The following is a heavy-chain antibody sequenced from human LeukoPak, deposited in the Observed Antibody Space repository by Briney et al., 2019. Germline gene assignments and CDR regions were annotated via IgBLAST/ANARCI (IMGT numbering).Heavy chain of an antibody. V-gene: IGHV2-5*02. D-gene: IGHD3-22*01. CDR2: IYWDDDK. J-gene: IGHJ4*02. Sequence: SGPTLVNPTQTLTLTCTFSGFSLNTSGVGVGWIRQPPGKALEWLALIYWDDDKRYSPSLKRRVTITKDTSKNHVVLTTTNLDPVDTATYFCAHSAYYYDSSGLPSYWGQGTLVTVSS. CDR3: AHSAYYYDSSGLPSY. CDR1: GFSLNTSGVG.